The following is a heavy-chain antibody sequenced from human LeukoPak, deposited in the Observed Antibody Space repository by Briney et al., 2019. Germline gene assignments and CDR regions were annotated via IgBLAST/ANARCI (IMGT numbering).Heavy chain of an antibody. CDR3: AREVLDSTSRSWDLDL. J-gene: IGHJ2*01. CDR1: GFTFSTYD. D-gene: IGHD2-2*01. V-gene: IGHV3-13*01. CDR2: IGTIDDT. Sequence: GGSLRLSCAASGFTFSTYDMHWVRQPTGKGLEWVSAIGTIDDTYYSDSVKGRFTISRENAKNSLFLKMNSLRAGDTAVYYCAREVLDSTSRSWDLDLWGRGTLVTVSS.